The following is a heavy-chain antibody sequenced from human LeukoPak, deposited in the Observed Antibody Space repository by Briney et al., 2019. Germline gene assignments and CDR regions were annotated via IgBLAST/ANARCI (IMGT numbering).Heavy chain of an antibody. V-gene: IGHV1-2*02. J-gene: IGHJ3*02. CDR3: ARDLDDAFDI. CDR2: INPKTGST. D-gene: IGHD1-1*01. CDR1: DYTFADYY. Sequence: ASLKVSCKASDYTFADYYIPWVRQAPGQGFEWMGWINPKTGSTNYPQKFQGRVTMTRDTSISTVNMELSRLRSDDTAVYFCARDLDDAFDIWGQGTVVTVSS.